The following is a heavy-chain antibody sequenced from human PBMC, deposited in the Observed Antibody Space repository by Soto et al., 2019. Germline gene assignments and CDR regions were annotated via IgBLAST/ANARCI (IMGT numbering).Heavy chain of an antibody. CDR2: INPNSGGT. CDR1: GYTFTGYY. Sequence: GASVKVSCKASGYTFTGYYMHWVRQAPGQGLEWMGWINPNSGGTYYADSVKGRFTISRDNSKNTLYLQMNSLRAEDTAVYYCASGSGWPPFDYWGQGTLVTVSS. CDR3: ASGSGWPPFDY. V-gene: IGHV1-2*02. J-gene: IGHJ4*02. D-gene: IGHD6-19*01.